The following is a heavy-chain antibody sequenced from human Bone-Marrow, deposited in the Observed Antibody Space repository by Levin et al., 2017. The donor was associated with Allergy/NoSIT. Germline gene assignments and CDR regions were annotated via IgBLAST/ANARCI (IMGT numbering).Heavy chain of an antibody. CDR2: ISSSSSNI. CDR3: ARDRTNGSVTNYGMDG. Sequence: GESLKISCAASGFNFSIYGMNWVRQAPGKGLEWVSSISSSSSNIYHADSLKGRFTISRDNAKNSLYLQMKSLRAEDTAVYYFARDRTNGSVTNYGMDGWGQGDTVTASS. CDR1: GFNFSIYG. V-gene: IGHV3-21*04. D-gene: IGHD2-15*01. J-gene: IGHJ6*01.